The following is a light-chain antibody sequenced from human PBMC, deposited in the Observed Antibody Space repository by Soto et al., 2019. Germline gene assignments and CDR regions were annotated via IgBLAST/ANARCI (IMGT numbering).Light chain of an antibody. Sequence: DIQMTHSPSSLSASVGDRVTITCRASQSISSYLNWYQQKPGKAPKLLIYAASSLQSGVPSRFSGSGSGEDFTLTISSLQPEDFATYYCQQYNRYSLTFGGWTKVEIX. J-gene: IGKJ4*01. V-gene: IGKV1-39*01. CDR3: QQYNRYSLT. CDR2: AAS. CDR1: QSISSY.